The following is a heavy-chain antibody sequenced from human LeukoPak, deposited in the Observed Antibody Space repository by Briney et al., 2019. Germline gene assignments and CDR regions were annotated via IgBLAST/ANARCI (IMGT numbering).Heavy chain of an antibody. J-gene: IGHJ4*02. CDR2: IYYSGST. V-gene: IGHV4-39*07. Sequence: SETLSLTCTVSGGSISSSSYYWGWIRQPPGKGLEWIGSIYYSGSTYCNPSLKSRVTISVDTSKNQFSLKLSSVTAADTAMYYCASGSYYYFDYWGQGTLVTVSS. CDR3: ASGSYYYFDY. D-gene: IGHD1-26*01. CDR1: GGSISSSSYY.